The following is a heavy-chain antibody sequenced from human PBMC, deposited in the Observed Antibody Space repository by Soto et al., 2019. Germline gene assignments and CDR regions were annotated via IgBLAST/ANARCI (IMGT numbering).Heavy chain of an antibody. CDR1: GFDFGRYW. D-gene: IGHD2-21*02. J-gene: IGHJ4*02. CDR2: INQDASEK. V-gene: IGHV3-7*03. Sequence: GGSLRLSCVVSGFDFGRYWMSWVRQAPEKGLEWVATINQDASEKYHVDSVKGRFTISRDNANNSLFLQMNGLRVEGSAVYYCATCGGDCFSLYYWGQGTLVTVSS. CDR3: ATCGGDCFSLYY.